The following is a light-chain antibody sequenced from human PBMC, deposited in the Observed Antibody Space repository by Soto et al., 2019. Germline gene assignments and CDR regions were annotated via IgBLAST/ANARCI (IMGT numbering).Light chain of an antibody. CDR3: SSYTSSSTV. J-gene: IGLJ3*02. CDR2: EVS. CDR1: SSDVGGYNY. Sequence: QSALTQPASVSGSPGQSITISCTGTSSDVGGYNYVSWYQQHPGKAPKLMIYEVSNRPAGVYNRLSGSKSGNTASLTISGLQAEDEADYYCSSYTSSSTVFGGGTKLTVL. V-gene: IGLV2-14*01.